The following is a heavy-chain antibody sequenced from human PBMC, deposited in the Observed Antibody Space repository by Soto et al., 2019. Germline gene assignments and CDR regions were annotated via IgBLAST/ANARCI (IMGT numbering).Heavy chain of an antibody. Sequence: QVQLVDSGAGLVKPGGSLRLSCAASGFTFSDYYMSWVRQAPGRGLEWISYISTSGSTIYADSVKGRFTISRDNAKNSLYLQMNSLRAEDTAVYYCGRLGGYCGGGNCYWGYFDYWGRGTLVTVSS. D-gene: IGHD2-15*01. CDR1: GFTFSDYY. CDR3: GRLGGYCGGGNCYWGYFDY. CDR2: ISTSGSTI. J-gene: IGHJ4*02. V-gene: IGHV3-11*01.